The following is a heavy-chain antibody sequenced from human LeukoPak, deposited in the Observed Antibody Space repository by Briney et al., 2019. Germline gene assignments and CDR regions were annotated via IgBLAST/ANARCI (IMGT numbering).Heavy chain of an antibody. CDR3: ARGVPEGLATTFDY. J-gene: IGHJ4*02. CDR2: IYYSGST. CDR1: GGSISSYY. V-gene: IGHV4-59*01. D-gene: IGHD5-24*01. Sequence: PSETLPLTCTVSGGSISSYYWSWIRQPPGKGLEWIGYIYYSGSTNYNPSLKSRVTISVDTSENQFSLKLSSVTAADTAVYYCARGVPEGLATTFDYWGQGTLVTVSS.